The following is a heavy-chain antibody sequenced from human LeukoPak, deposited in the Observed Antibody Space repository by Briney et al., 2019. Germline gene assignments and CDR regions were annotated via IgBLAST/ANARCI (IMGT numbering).Heavy chain of an antibody. CDR3: ARALGYCSGGSCTRGYNWFDP. CDR2: IYYGGST. Sequence: SETLSLTCTVSGGSISSSDYYWGWIRQPPGKGLEWIGSIYYGGSTYYNPSLKSRVTISVDTSMNQFSLKLSFVTTADTAVYYCARALGYCSGGSCTRGYNWFDPWGQGTLVTVP. J-gene: IGHJ5*02. CDR1: GGSISSSDYY. D-gene: IGHD2-15*01. V-gene: IGHV4-39*01.